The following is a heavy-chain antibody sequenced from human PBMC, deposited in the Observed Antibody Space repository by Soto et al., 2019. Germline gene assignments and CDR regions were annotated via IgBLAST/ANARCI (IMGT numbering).Heavy chain of an antibody. J-gene: IGHJ4*02. V-gene: IGHV3-23*01. Sequence: EVQLLQSGGELVQPGESLRLSCAASGFIFNKYAMTWVRQAPGKGLEWVSAISGDGVTTYYADSVKGRFTISRDNSKNTLFLQMNSLRDEDTALYYCASPKVTSSWSSDYWGQGTLVTVSS. CDR1: GFIFNKYA. D-gene: IGHD6-13*01. CDR2: ISGDGVTT. CDR3: ASPKVTSSWSSDY.